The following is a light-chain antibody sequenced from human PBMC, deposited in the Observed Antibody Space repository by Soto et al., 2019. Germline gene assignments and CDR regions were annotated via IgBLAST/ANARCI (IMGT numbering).Light chain of an antibody. CDR1: QSVYSRY. V-gene: IGKV3-20*01. CDR2: GAS. J-gene: IGKJ4*01. Sequence: EIVLTQSPGTLSLSPGERATLSCRASQSVYSRYLAWYQQKPGQAPRLLIYGASSRLTGIPERFSGSGSGTDFTLTISRLEPDDVAVYYCQQYGTSPRSFGGGTKVEIK. CDR3: QQYGTSPRS.